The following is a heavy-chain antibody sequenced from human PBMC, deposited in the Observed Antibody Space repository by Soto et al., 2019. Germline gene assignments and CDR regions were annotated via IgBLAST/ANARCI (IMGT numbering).Heavy chain of an antibody. Sequence: PSETLSLTCTVSGGSISSGGYYWSWIRQHPGKGLEWIGYIYYSGSTYYNPSLKSRVSISVDTSKNQFSLRLTSLSAADTAVYYCARAATKFDYWGQGTLVTVSS. CDR1: GGSISSGGYY. V-gene: IGHV4-31*03. CDR3: ARAATKFDY. CDR2: IYYSGST. J-gene: IGHJ4*02. D-gene: IGHD2-15*01.